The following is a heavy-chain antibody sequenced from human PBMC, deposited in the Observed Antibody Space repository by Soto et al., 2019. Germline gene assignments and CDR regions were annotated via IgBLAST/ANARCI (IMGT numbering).Heavy chain of an antibody. CDR1: GFTFSNAW. CDR3: ITVWYNWNDVKVVDY. V-gene: IGHV3-15*07. J-gene: IGHJ4*02. D-gene: IGHD1-20*01. CDR2: IKSKTDGGTT. Sequence: GGSLRLSCAASGFTFSNAWMNWVRQAPGKGLEWVGRIKSKTDGGTTDYAAPVKGRFTISRDDSKNTLYLQMNSLKTEDTAVYYCITVWYNWNDVKVVDYWGQGTLVTVSS.